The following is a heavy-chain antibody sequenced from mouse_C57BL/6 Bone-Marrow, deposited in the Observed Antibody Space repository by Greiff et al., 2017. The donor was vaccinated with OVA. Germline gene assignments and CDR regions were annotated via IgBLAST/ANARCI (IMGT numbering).Heavy chain of an antibody. D-gene: IGHD1-1*01. Sequence: QLQPSLPYLFNPFSSFNISFHSSFYSFIISFINFFKHLPLKFLDWIVLIYPGDGDTNYNGKFKGKATLTADKSSSTAYMQLSSLTSEDSAVYFCARSPTYYYGSSWWYFDVWGTGTTVTVSS. CDR2: IYPGDGDT. CDR3: ARSPTYYYGSSWWYFDV. J-gene: IGHJ1*03. CDR1: FYSFIISF. V-gene: IGHV1-82*01.